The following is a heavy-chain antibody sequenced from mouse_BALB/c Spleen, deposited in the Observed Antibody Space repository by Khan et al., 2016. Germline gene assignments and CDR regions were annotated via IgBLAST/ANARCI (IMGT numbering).Heavy chain of an antibody. Sequence: QVRLQQSGAELARPGASVKLSCKASGYTFTSYWMQWVKQRPGQGLEWIGAIYPGDGDTRYTQKFKGKATLTADKSSSTAYMQLSSLASEDSAVYYCARGKGVRYWYFDVWGAGTTVTVSS. J-gene: IGHJ1*01. CDR3: ARGKGVRYWYFDV. V-gene: IGHV1-87*01. D-gene: IGHD1-1*01. CDR2: IYPGDGDT. CDR1: GYTFTSYW.